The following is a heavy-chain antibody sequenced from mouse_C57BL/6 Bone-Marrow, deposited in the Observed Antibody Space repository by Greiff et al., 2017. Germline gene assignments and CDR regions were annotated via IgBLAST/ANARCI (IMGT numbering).Heavy chain of an antibody. CDR3: ASSDYYGSSYKNYFDY. CDR2: IYPRSGNT. Sequence: QVQLQQSGAELARPGASVKLSCKASGYTFTSYGISWVKQRTGQGLEWIGEIYPRSGNTYYNEKFKGKATLTADKSSSTAYMELRSLTSEDSAVYFCASSDYYGSSYKNYFDYWGQGTTLTVSS. J-gene: IGHJ2*01. D-gene: IGHD1-1*01. CDR1: GYTFTSYG. V-gene: IGHV1-81*01.